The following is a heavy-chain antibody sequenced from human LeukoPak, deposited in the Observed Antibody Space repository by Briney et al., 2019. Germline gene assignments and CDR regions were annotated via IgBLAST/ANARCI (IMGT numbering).Heavy chain of an antibody. J-gene: IGHJ4*02. CDR3: ARDPLRFFVGAAFGY. CDR1: SGSISNSNYY. D-gene: IGHD3-3*01. V-gene: IGHV4-39*07. CDR2: IFYSGST. Sequence: PSETLSLTCTVSSGSISNSNYYWGWIRQPPGKGLEWIGSIFYSGSTYYNPSLKSRVTISVDTSKNQFSLKLSSVTAADTAVYYCARDPLRFFVGAAFGYWGQGTLVTVSS.